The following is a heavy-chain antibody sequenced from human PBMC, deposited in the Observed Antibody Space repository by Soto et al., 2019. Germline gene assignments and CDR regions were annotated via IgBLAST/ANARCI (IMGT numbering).Heavy chain of an antibody. CDR2: IIPIFGTA. CDR3: ARDPRKFGGMYYFDY. J-gene: IGHJ4*02. Sequence: QVQLVQSGAEVQKPGSSVKVSCKASGGTFSSYAISWVRQAPGQGLEWMGGIIPIFGTANYAQKFQGRVTITADESTSTAYMELSSLRSEDTAVYYCARDPRKFGGMYYFDYWGQGTLVTVSS. V-gene: IGHV1-69*01. D-gene: IGHD3-10*01. CDR1: GGTFSSYA.